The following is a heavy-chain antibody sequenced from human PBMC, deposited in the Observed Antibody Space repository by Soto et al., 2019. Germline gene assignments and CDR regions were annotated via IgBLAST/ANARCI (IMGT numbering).Heavy chain of an antibody. V-gene: IGHV1-46*01. Sequence: SVKVSCNAYGVTITSSAVKSVRHPRGQRLAWKGIINPGGGSTSYAQKLQGRVTMTRDTSTSTVYMELSSLRSEDTAVYYCASVGLGLYYYDSSGSPDGMDVWGQGTTLPVSS. D-gene: IGHD3-22*01. CDR2: INPGGGST. J-gene: IGHJ6*01. CDR1: GVTITSSA. CDR3: ASVGLGLYYYDSSGSPDGMDV.